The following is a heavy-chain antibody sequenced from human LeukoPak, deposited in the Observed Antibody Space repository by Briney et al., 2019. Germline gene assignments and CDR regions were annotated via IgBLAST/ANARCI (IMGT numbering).Heavy chain of an antibody. D-gene: IGHD6-13*01. CDR2: ISWNSGSI. CDR1: GFTSDDYA. CDR3: AKDMAPNWGSSSWSSPDGMDV. V-gene: IGHV3-9*02. J-gene: IGHJ6*02. Sequence: GGSLRLSCAASGFTSDDYAMHWVWQAPGKGLEWVSGISWNSGSIGYADSVKGRFTISRDNAKNSLYLQMNSLRAEDTALYYCAKDMAPNWGSSSWSSPDGMDVWGQGTTVTVSS.